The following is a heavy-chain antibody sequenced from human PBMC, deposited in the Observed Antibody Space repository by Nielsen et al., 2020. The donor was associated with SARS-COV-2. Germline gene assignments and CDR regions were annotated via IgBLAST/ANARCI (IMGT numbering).Heavy chain of an antibody. D-gene: IGHD6-13*01. CDR3: ARGTAAGDY. CDR2: IWYDGSNK. J-gene: IGHJ4*02. Sequence: GESLKISCAASGFTFSDYYMSWIRQAPGKGLEWVAVIWYDGSNKYYADSVKGRFTISRDNSKNTLYLQMNSLRAEDTAVYYCARGTAAGDYWGQGTLVTVSS. CDR1: GFTFSDYY. V-gene: IGHV3-33*08.